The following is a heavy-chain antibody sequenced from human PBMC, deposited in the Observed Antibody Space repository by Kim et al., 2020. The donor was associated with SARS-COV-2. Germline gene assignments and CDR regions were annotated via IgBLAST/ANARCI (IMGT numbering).Heavy chain of an antibody. D-gene: IGHD3-3*01. J-gene: IGHJ6*02. CDR1: GFSFSSYA. Sequence: GGSLRLSCAASGFSFSSYAIHWVRQTPGKGLEWVAVISYVGSNTYYADSVKGRFTVSRDNAKNTLWLQMNSLRAEDTAVYYCARDFWSGYYYYYALDVWGQGTAVTVSS. V-gene: IGHV3-30-3*01. CDR3: ARDFWSGYYYYYALDV. CDR2: ISYVGSNT.